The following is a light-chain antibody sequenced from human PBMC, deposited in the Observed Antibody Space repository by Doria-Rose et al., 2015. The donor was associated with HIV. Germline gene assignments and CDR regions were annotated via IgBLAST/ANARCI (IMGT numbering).Light chain of an antibody. CDR1: QRVKSSY. Sequence: TQSPGTLSLSPGERATLSCRASQRVKSSYLAWYQQKPGQAHRLLIYDASTRATGIPDRFSGSGSGTDFTLTISRLEPEDVAVYYGQQYGSSRGTFGQGTRLEIK. J-gene: IGKJ5*01. CDR3: QQYGSSRGT. CDR2: DAS. V-gene: IGKV3-20*01.